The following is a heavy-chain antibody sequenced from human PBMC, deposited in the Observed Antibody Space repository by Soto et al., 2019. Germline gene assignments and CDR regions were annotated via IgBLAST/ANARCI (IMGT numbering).Heavy chain of an antibody. Sequence: SETLSLTCSVSGGSITNSNWWTWVRLPPAKGLEWIGDLYHTGSTKYNPSLERRVTISVDTSKNQFALKLTSVTVADTAVYYCARIYCSRTSCFINGMDIWGQGTTVTVSS. J-gene: IGHJ6*02. CDR2: LYHTGST. D-gene: IGHD2-2*01. CDR1: GGSITNSNW. V-gene: IGHV4-4*02. CDR3: ARIYCSRTSCFINGMDI.